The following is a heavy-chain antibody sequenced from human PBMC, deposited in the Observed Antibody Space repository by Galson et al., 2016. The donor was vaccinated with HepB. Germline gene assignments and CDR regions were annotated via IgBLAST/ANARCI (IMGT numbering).Heavy chain of an antibody. CDR1: GFTFSSYW. Sequence: SLRLSCAASGFTFSSYWMYWVRQAPGKGLVWVSRIDSDGITIAYADSVKGRFTISRDNAKNTLYLQMNSLSAEDTAVYYCATGGGRRSKYYGLYVWGHGTMVTVSS. CDR2: IDSDGITI. D-gene: IGHD1-26*01. CDR3: ATGGGRRSKYYGLYV. V-gene: IGHV3-74*01. J-gene: IGHJ6*02.